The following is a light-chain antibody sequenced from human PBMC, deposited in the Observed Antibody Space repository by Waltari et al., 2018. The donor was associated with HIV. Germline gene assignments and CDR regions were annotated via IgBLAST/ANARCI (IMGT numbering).Light chain of an antibody. CDR3: CSCPRSGIRYV. CDR2: EVT. V-gene: IGLV2-23*02. J-gene: IGLJ1*01. Sequence: QSALTQPASVSGSPGQSITISCTGTSSTVGSDDLVSWYQQHPGEAPKLIIYEVTKRPSGVSNRFSGSNSGNTASLTISGLQAEDEADYYCCSCPRSGIRYVFGTGTKVTVL. CDR1: SSTVGSDDL.